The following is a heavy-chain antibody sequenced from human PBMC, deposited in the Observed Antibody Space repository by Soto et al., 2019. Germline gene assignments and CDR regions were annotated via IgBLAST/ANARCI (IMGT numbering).Heavy chain of an antibody. CDR3: ARTTVTHYYYYMDV. Sequence: PSETLSLTCTVSGGSISSSSYYWGWIRQPPGKGLEWIGSIYYSGSTYYNPSLKSRVTISVDTSKNQFSLKLSSVTAADTVVYYCARTTVTHYYYYMDVWGKGTTVTVSS. CDR2: IYYSGST. J-gene: IGHJ6*03. D-gene: IGHD4-17*01. CDR1: GGSISSSSYY. V-gene: IGHV4-39*01.